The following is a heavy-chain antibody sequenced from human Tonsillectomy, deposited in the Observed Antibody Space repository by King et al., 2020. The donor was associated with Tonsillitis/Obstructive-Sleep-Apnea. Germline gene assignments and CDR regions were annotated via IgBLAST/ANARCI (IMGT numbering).Heavy chain of an antibody. CDR1: GGTFSNYA. CDR2: SIPTLGIA. V-gene: IGHV1-69*10. D-gene: IGHD3-3*01. Sequence: GQLVQSGAEVKKPGSSVKVSCKTSGGTFSNYAIIWLRQAPGQGLEWMGGSIPTLGIANYAQNSQGRVTITADKSTSTAYMELSSLRSEDTSMYDCAKAPLEVDYCYAIDVWGQGTTVTVSS. CDR3: AKAPLEVDYCYAIDV. J-gene: IGHJ6*02.